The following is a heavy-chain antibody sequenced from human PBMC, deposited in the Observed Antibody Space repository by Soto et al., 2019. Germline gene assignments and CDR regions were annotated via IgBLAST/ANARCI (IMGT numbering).Heavy chain of an antibody. Sequence: SEILSLTCTVSGGSVSSGSYYWSWIRQPPGKGLEWIGYIYYSGSTNYNPSLKSRVTISVDTSKNQFSLKLSSVTAADTAVYYCARDGRNYGMDVWGQGTTVNVSS. CDR3: ARDGRNYGMDV. V-gene: IGHV4-61*01. D-gene: IGHD2-15*01. CDR2: IYYSGST. J-gene: IGHJ6*02. CDR1: GGSVSSGSYY.